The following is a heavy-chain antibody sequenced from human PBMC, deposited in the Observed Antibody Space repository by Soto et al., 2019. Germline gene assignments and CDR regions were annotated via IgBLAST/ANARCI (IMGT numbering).Heavy chain of an antibody. CDR2: IDYSGNI. J-gene: IGHJ4*02. Sequence: QLQLQESGPGLVKPSETLSLTCNASGGSITSSGSAWGWIRQSPGKGLEWIGTIDYSGNIYYIPSLKSRITISVDTSKNQISLKLSSVTAADTAVYSCARHIHNQGFEYYFDSWGQGTLVTVSS. D-gene: IGHD1-1*01. V-gene: IGHV4-39*01. CDR3: ARHIHNQGFEYYFDS. CDR1: GGSITSSGSA.